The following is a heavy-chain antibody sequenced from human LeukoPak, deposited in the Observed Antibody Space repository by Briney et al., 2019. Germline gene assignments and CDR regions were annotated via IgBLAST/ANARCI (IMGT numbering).Heavy chain of an antibody. CDR1: GGSFSNDY. J-gene: IGHJ6*02. V-gene: IGHV4-34*01. Sequence: PSETLSLTCAVYGGSFSNDYWSWIRQPPGKGLEWIGEINHSARTYYNPSLKSRVTISVDTSKNQFSLKLSSVTAADTAVYYCARGPRYYDFWSGYSNYYYYGMDVWGQGTTVTVSS. D-gene: IGHD3-3*01. CDR3: ARGPRYYDFWSGYSNYYYYGMDV. CDR2: INHSART.